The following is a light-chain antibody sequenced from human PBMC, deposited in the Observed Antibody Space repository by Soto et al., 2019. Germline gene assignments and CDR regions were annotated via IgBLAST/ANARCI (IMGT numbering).Light chain of an antibody. CDR3: MQGTHWPWT. J-gene: IGKJ1*01. CDR2: QVS. Sequence: DVVMTQSPLSLPVTLGQPASISCRSSQSLVYITGDIFLNWFQQRPGQSPSRLIHQVSGRDAGVPDRFSGSGSGTDFTLKISRVEAEDVGVYYCMQGTHWPWTFGEGTTVEIK. CDR1: QSLVYITGDIF. V-gene: IGKV2-30*01.